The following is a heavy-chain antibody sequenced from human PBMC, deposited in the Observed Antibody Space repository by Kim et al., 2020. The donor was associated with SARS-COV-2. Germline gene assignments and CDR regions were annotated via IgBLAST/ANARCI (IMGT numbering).Heavy chain of an antibody. Sequence: SVKVSCKASGGTFSSYTISWVRQAPGQGLEWMGRIIPILGIANYAQKFQGRVTITADKSTSTAYMELSSLRSEDTAVYYCARVKNTFIVNSGYYLDYYYGMDVWGQGTTVTVSS. CDR3: ARVKNTFIVNSGYYLDYYYGMDV. V-gene: IGHV1-69*02. CDR1: GGTFSSYT. J-gene: IGHJ6*02. D-gene: IGHD3-22*01. CDR2: IIPILGIA.